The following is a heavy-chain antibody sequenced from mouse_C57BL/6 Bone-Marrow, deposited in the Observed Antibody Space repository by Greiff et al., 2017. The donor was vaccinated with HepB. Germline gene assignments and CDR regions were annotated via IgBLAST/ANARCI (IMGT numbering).Heavy chain of an antibody. CDR3: ARPYYYGSSSAY. D-gene: IGHD1-1*01. CDR1: GFTFSSYG. J-gene: IGHJ3*01. V-gene: IGHV5-6*01. CDR2: ISSGGSYT. Sequence: DVHLVESGGDLVKPGGSLKLSCAASGFTFSSYGMSWVRQTPDKRLEWVATISSGGSYTYYPDSVKGRFTISRDNAKNTLYLQMSSLKSEDTAMYYCARPYYYGSSSAYWGQGTLVTVSA.